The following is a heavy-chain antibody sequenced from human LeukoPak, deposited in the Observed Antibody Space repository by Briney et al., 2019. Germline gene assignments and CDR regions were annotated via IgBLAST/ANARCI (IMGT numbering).Heavy chain of an antibody. CDR1: GFTFNTYS. CDR3: ARERGDELDDSSGSRETYFDY. V-gene: IGHV4-39*07. CDR2: IYYSGST. Sequence: GSLRLSCAASGFTFNTYSMSWVRQAPGKGLEWIGSIYYSGSTYYNPSLKSRVTISVDTSKSQFSPKLSSVTAEDTAVYYCARERGDELDDSSGSRETYFDYWGQGTLVTVSS. J-gene: IGHJ4*02. D-gene: IGHD3-22*01.